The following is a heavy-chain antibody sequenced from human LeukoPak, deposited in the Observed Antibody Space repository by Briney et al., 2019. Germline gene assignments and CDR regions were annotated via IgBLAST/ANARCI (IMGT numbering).Heavy chain of an antibody. D-gene: IGHD3-22*01. CDR3: AKGSKLVVITRDHYMAV. CDR1: GLTFRTYS. CDR2: IRHDGSNK. V-gene: IGHV3-30*02. J-gene: IGHJ6*03. Sequence: GGSLRLSCAASGLTFRTYSMNWVRQAPGKGLEWVAFIRHDGSNKYYADSVKGRFTISRDNSKNTLYLQMNSLRAGDTAVYYCAKGSKLVVITRDHYMAVWGKGTTVTISS.